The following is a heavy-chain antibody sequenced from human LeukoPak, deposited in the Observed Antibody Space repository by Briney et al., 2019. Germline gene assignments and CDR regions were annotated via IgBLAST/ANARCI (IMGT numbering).Heavy chain of an antibody. Sequence: SETLSLTCTVSGGSISSSSYCWGWIRQPPGKGLEWIGSIYYSGSTYYNPSLKSRVTISVDTSKNQFSLKLSSVTAADTAVYYCARDRDGDHAGYWGQGTLVTVSS. CDR3: ARDRDGDHAGY. CDR1: GGSISSSSYC. CDR2: IYYSGST. D-gene: IGHD4-17*01. J-gene: IGHJ4*02. V-gene: IGHV4-39*07.